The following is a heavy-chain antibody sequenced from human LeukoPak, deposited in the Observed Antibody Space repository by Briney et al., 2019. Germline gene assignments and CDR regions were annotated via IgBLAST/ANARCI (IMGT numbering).Heavy chain of an antibody. CDR3: ARDEGGYSSGWVDY. V-gene: IGHV3-11*05. D-gene: IGHD6-19*01. Sequence: PGGSLRLSCAASGFTFSSYAMSWVRQAPGKGLEWVSYISGSSSYTNYADSVKGRFTISRDNAKNSLYLQMNSLRADDTAVYYCARDEGGYSSGWVDYWGQGTLVTVSS. CDR1: GFTFSSYA. CDR2: ISGSSSYT. J-gene: IGHJ4*02.